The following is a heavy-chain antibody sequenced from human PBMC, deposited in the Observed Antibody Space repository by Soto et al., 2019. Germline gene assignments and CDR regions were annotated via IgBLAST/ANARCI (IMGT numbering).Heavy chain of an antibody. CDR3: ASGIQLWLRRINNGYSG. J-gene: IGHJ4*02. CDR1: GGTFSTYA. CDR2: IIPMFGTA. D-gene: IGHD5-18*01. Sequence: QVQLVQSGAEVKKPESSVKVSCKAPGGTFSTYAISWVRQAPGQGLEWMGGIIPMFGTANYAQRFQDRVTITADESTTTVYMEVSSVRSEDTAVYFCASGIQLWLRRINNGYSGWGQGTLVTVSS. V-gene: IGHV1-69*12.